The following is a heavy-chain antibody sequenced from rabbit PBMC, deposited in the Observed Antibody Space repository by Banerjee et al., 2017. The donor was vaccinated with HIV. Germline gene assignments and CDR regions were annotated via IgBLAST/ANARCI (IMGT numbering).Heavy chain of an antibody. D-gene: IGHD4-1*01. Sequence: QEQLEESGGGLVQPGGSLTLSCKASGFSLSSYNMGWVRQAPGKGLEWIACINTSSGNTVYATWAKGRFTISKTSSTTVTLQMTSLTAADTATYFCARDLAGVIGWNFNLWGQGTLVTVS. CDR3: ARDLAGVIGWNFNL. J-gene: IGHJ4*01. CDR2: INTSSGNT. V-gene: IGHV1S45*01. CDR1: GFSLSSYN.